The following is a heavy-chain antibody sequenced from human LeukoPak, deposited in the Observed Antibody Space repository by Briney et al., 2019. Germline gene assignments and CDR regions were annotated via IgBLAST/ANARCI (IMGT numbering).Heavy chain of an antibody. CDR3: ARSSSVTIPGYYFDY. J-gene: IGHJ4*02. Sequence: ASVKVSCKASGYTFTSYGISWVRQAPGQGLEWMGWVSAYNGNTNYAQKLQGRVTMTTDTSTSTAYMELRSLRSDDTAVYYCARSSSVTIPGYYFDYWGQGTLVTVSS. D-gene: IGHD2-21*01. CDR1: GYTFTSYG. V-gene: IGHV1-18*01. CDR2: VSAYNGNT.